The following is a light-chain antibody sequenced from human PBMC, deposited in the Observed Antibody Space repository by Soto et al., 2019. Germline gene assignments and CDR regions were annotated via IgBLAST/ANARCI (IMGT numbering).Light chain of an antibody. V-gene: IGLV2-14*01. J-gene: IGLJ3*02. CDR3: SSCTSSTTLV. CDR1: SSDVGGHNY. Sequence: QSALTQPASVSGSPGQSITISFTGTSSDVGGHNYVSWYQQHPGKAPKLMIYEVSNRPSGVSYRFSGSNSGNTASLTISGLQAEDEAVYYCSSCTSSTTLVFGGGTKLTV. CDR2: EVS.